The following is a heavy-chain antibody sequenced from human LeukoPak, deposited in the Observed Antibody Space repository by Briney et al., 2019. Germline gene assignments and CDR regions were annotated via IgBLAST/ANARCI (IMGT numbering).Heavy chain of an antibody. CDR2: IYYSGST. D-gene: IGHD2-2*03. CDR3: AKGGYCSSTSCPPYYYMDV. J-gene: IGHJ6*03. CDR1: GGSISSYY. Sequence: SETLSLTCTVSGGSISSYYWSWIRQPPGKGLEWIGYIYYSGSTNYNPSLKRRVTISVDTSKNQFSLKLSSVTAADTAVYYCAKGGYCSSTSCPPYYYMDVWGKGTTVTDSS. V-gene: IGHV4-59*01.